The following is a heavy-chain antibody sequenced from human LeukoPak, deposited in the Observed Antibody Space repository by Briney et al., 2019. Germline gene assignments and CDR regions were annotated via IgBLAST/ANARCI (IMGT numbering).Heavy chain of an antibody. J-gene: IGHJ6*03. V-gene: IGHV4-34*01. Sequence: SETLSLTCAVYGGSFSGYYWSWIRQPPGKGLEWIGEINHSGSTNYNPSLKSRVTISVDTSKNQFSLKLSSVTAADTAVYYCARGPYYYDSSGPYYYMDVWGKGTTVTVS. CDR3: ARGPYYYDSSGPYYYMDV. CDR1: GGSFSGYY. CDR2: INHSGST. D-gene: IGHD3-22*01.